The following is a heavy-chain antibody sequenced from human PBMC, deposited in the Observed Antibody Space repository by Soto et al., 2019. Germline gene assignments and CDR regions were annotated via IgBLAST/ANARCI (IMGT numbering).Heavy chain of an antibody. CDR3: AREGGSGWYYYDY. V-gene: IGHV4-34*01. Sequence: PSETLSLTCAVNGGSFGGYSWTWIRQAPGKGLDWIGEINYTGTTNYSPSLKSRVTLSVDTSKNQFSLELRSVSAADTAVYYCAREGGSGWYYYDYWGHGTLVTVSS. D-gene: IGHD6-19*01. CDR2: INYTGTT. CDR1: GGSFGGYS. J-gene: IGHJ4*01.